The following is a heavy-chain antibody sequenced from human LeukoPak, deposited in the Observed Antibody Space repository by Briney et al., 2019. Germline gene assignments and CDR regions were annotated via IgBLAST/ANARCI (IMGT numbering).Heavy chain of an antibody. D-gene: IGHD1-26*01. Sequence: GASVKVSCKASGGTFSSYAISWVRQAPGQGLEWMGGIIPIFGTANYAQKFQGRVTITADESTSTAYMELSSLRSEDTAVYYCARASRFWGATTSNGDYWGQGTLVTVSS. V-gene: IGHV1-69*13. J-gene: IGHJ4*02. CDR3: ARASRFWGATTSNGDY. CDR2: IIPIFGTA. CDR1: GGTFSSYA.